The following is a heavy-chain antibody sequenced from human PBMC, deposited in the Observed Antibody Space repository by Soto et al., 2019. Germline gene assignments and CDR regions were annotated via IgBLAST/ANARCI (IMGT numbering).Heavy chain of an antibody. J-gene: IGHJ4*02. Sequence: PGESLKISCKGSGYNFTRFWIGWVRQMPGKGLEWMGIIYPGDSDTRYSPSFQGQVTISVDKSINTAYLQWSSLKASDTAMYYCATAGSSWSHLDHWGQGTLVTVSS. CDR2: IYPGDSDT. V-gene: IGHV5-51*01. D-gene: IGHD2-2*01. CDR3: ATAGSSWSHLDH. CDR1: GYNFTRFW.